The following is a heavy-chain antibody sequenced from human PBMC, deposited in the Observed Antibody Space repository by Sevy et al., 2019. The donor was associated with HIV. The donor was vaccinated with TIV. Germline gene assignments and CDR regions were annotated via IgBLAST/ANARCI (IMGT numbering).Heavy chain of an antibody. J-gene: IGHJ5*02. CDR3: ARSSYSSWSGPNWFDP. CDR1: GFTFSSYS. V-gene: IGHV3-48*02. CDR2: ISSSSSTI. D-gene: IGHD6-6*01. Sequence: GGSLRLSCAASGFTFSSYSMNWVRQAPGKGLEWVSYISSSSSTIYYADSVKGRFTISRDNAKNSLYLQMNSLRDEDTAVYYCARSSYSSWSGPNWFDPWGQGTLVTVSS.